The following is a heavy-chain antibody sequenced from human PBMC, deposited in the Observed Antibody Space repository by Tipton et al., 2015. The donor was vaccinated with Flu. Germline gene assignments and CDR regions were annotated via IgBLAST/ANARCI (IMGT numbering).Heavy chain of an antibody. Sequence: TLSLTCSVSGDSIGSRYYWGWIRQPPGRGLEWIGNIHRSGNTYHNPSLKSRVTISVDTSKSQFSLKLRSVTAADTAVYYCARDPSLGMPDYFDYWGQGILVTASS. V-gene: IGHV4-38-2*02. D-gene: IGHD2-2*01. CDR3: ARDPSLGMPDYFDY. CDR2: IHRSGNT. CDR1: GDSIGSRYY. J-gene: IGHJ4*02.